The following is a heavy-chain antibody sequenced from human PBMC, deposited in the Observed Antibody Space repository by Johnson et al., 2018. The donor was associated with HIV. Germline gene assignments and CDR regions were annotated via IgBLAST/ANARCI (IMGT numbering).Heavy chain of an antibody. CDR3: AKGHWELLGGGDAFDI. V-gene: IGHV3-9*01. CDR1: GFIFDDYA. J-gene: IGHJ3*02. CDR2: ISWNSGSV. D-gene: IGHD1-26*01. Sequence: EVQLVESGGGLVQPGRSLRLSCAASGFIFDDYAMHWVRQAPGKGLEWVSGISWNSGSVAYADSVKGRFTISRDNAKKSLYLQMNSLRAEDTALYYCAKGHWELLGGGDAFDIWGQGTMVSVSS.